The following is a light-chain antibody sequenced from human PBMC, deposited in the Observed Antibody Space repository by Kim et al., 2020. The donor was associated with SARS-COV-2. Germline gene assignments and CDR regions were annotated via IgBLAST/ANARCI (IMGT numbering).Light chain of an antibody. Sequence: DIQVTQSPSSLSASVGDRGTITCRASQARNNYLAWYQQKPGKVPKLLIYAASALQSGVPSRFSGSGSGTDFTPSISSLQPEDVTTYSSKNEALTFVGGAK. V-gene: IGKV1-27*01. CDR3: KNEALT. CDR1: QARNNY. J-gene: IGKJ4*01. CDR2: AAS.